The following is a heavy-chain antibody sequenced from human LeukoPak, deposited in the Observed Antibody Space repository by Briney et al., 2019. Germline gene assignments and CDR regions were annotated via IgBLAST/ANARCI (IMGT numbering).Heavy chain of an antibody. Sequence: GGSLRLSCTASGFIFNDFWMSWVRQAPGEGLEWVANIRQDGGAKNYVDSVKGRFTISRDNSKNTLYLQMNSLRAEDTAVYYCAKDLAAMAFLPGYYFDYWGQGTLVTVSS. CDR3: AKDLAAMAFLPGYYFDY. D-gene: IGHD5-18*01. CDR2: IRQDGGAK. J-gene: IGHJ4*02. CDR1: GFIFNDFW. V-gene: IGHV3-7*01.